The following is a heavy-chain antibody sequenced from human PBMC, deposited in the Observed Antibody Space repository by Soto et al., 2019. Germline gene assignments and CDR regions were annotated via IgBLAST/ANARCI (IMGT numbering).Heavy chain of an antibody. CDR1: GGSISSYY. D-gene: IGHD7-27*01. Sequence: SETLSLTCTVSGGSISSYYWSWIRQPPGKGLEWIGYIYYSGSTNYNPSLKSRVTISVDTSKNQFSLKLSSVTAADTAVYYCARHWAPVAYWGQGTLVTVSS. J-gene: IGHJ4*02. CDR3: ARHWAPVAY. V-gene: IGHV4-59*08. CDR2: IYYSGST.